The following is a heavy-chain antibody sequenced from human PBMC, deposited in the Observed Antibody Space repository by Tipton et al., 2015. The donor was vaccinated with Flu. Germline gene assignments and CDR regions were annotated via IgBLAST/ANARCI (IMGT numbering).Heavy chain of an antibody. J-gene: IGHJ4*02. CDR3: ARGGVGVGATFDY. D-gene: IGHD1-26*01. Sequence: TLSLTCAVSGAFVNSGSYYWSWIRQTAGKGLEWLGRTYSGGSTMYNPSLEGRVTISVDSSKTKFFLKLTSVTAADTAMYYCARGGVGVGATFDYWGQGTLVTVSS. CDR1: GAFVNSGSYY. V-gene: IGHV4-61*02. CDR2: TYSGGST.